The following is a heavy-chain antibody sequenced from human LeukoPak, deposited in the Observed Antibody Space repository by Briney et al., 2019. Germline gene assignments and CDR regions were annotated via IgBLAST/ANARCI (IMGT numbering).Heavy chain of an antibody. CDR3: ARFPSYYDHSTSTNALDV. Sequence: PSETLSLTCTVAGGSVISYIWNWVRQPAGKELEWIGRVFSNGNTDYNPSLKSRVTMSIDTSKSQFSLKLSSVTAADTAVYYCARFPSYYDHSTSTNALDVWGQGTMVTVSS. CDR2: VFSNGNT. D-gene: IGHD3-16*01. CDR1: GGSVISYI. V-gene: IGHV4-4*07. J-gene: IGHJ3*01.